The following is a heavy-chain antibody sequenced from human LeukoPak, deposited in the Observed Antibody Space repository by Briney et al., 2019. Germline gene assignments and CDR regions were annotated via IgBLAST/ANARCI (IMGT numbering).Heavy chain of an antibody. CDR3: ARAFDSGLNY. CDR1: GDTFTSYA. D-gene: IGHD6-19*01. CDR2: INAGNGNI. V-gene: IGHV1-3*01. Sequence: ASVEVSCKASGDTFTSYAIHWVRQAPGQRLEWMGGINAGNGNIIYSQNFQGRVTITRDTSASAAYMELSSLRSEDTAVYYCARAFDSGLNYWGQGTLVSVSS. J-gene: IGHJ4*02.